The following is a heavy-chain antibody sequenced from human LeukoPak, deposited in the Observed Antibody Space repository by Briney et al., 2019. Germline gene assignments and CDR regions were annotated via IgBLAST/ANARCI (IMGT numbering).Heavy chain of an antibody. V-gene: IGHV1-46*01. J-gene: IGHJ4*02. CDR1: GYTFTGYY. CDR3: ARDTTYYYDSSGYSPFDY. Sequence: ASVKVSCKASGYTFTGYYMHWVRQAPGQGLEWMGIINPSGGSTSYAQKFQGRVTMTRDTSTSTVCMELSSLRSEDTAVYYCARDTTYYYDSSGYSPFDYWGQGTLVTVSS. CDR2: INPSGGST. D-gene: IGHD3-22*01.